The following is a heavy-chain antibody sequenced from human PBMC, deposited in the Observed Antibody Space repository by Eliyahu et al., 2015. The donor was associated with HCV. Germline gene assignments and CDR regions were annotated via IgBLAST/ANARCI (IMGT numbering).Heavy chain of an antibody. J-gene: IGHJ4*02. V-gene: IGHV3-74*01. CDR2: INSDGGIT. Sequence: EVQLVESGGXLVQPGGSLSXXXAASGFTFSSXWMHWVRQVPGKGLVWVPRINSDGGITSYADSVKGRFTISRDNAKNTLYLQMNSLRAEDSAVYYCASEIRLGYWGQGTLVTVSS. CDR3: ASEIRLGY. CDR1: GFTFSSXW.